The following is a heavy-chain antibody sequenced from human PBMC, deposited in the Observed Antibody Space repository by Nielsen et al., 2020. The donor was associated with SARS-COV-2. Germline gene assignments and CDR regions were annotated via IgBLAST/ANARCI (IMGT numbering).Heavy chain of an antibody. Sequence: GESLKISCAASGFTVSSNYMSWVRQAPGKGLEWVSVIYSGGSTYYADSVKGRFTISRDNSKNTLYLQMNSLRAEDTAVYYCARDGSTVVTHAFDIWGQGTMVTVSS. V-gene: IGHV3-53*01. J-gene: IGHJ3*02. D-gene: IGHD4-23*01. CDR3: ARDGSTVVTHAFDI. CDR2: IYSGGST. CDR1: GFTVSSNY.